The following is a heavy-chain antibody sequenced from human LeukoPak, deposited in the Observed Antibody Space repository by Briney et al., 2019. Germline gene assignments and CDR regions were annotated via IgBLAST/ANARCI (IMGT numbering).Heavy chain of an antibody. CDR1: GFTFSSYW. Sequence: GGSLRLSCAASGFTFSSYWMSWVRQAPGKGLGWVANIKQDGSEKYYVDSVKGRFTISRDNAKNSLYLQMNSLRAEDTAVYYCATGLYSSGWFGDCYYGMDVWGQGTTVTVSS. J-gene: IGHJ6*02. CDR2: IKQDGSEK. D-gene: IGHD6-19*01. V-gene: IGHV3-7*03. CDR3: ATGLYSSGWFGDCYYGMDV.